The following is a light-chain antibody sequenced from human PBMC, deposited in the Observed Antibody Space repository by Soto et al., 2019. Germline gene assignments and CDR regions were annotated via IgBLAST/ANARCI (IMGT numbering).Light chain of an antibody. CDR3: QQYENYWT. J-gene: IGKJ1*01. Sequence: DIRMTQSPSTLSATAGDRVTITCRASQSISSWLAWYQHKPGKAPKLLIYDASNLDIGVPSRFSGSGSGTEFSLTISNLQPDDCATYYCQQYENYWTFGQGTRVEIK. CDR2: DAS. V-gene: IGKV1-5*01. CDR1: QSISSW.